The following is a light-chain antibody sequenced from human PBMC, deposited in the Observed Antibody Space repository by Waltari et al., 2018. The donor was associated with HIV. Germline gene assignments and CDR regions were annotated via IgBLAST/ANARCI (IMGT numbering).Light chain of an antibody. CDR2: NTS. J-gene: IGKJ2*01. V-gene: IGKV1-5*03. Sequence: DVQMTQSPSTLSASVGARVTITCRASQNVVKWLAWYQQKPGKAPKLLIYNTSTLQTGVPSRFSGSGDGTDFTLTITSLQPDDFATYYCQQYNDYYTFGPGTKLEI. CDR1: QNVVKW. CDR3: QQYNDYYT.